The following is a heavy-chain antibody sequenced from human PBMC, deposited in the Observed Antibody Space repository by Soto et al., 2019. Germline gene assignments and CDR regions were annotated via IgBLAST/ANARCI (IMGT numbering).Heavy chain of an antibody. CDR2: ISYDGSNK. J-gene: IGHJ4*02. CDR3: ARDRSMIVVVPGY. Sequence: QVQLVESGGGVVQPGRSLRLSCAASGFTFSSYAMHWVRQAPGKGLEWVSFISYDGSNKYYEDSVKGRFTISRDNSKNTLYLQMNSRRAEDTAVYYCARDRSMIVVVPGYWGQGTLVTVPS. CDR1: GFTFSSYA. V-gene: IGHV3-30-3*01. D-gene: IGHD3-22*01.